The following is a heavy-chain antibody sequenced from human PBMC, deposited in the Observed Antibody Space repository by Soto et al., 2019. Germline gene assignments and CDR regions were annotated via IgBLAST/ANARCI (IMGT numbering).Heavy chain of an antibody. J-gene: IGHJ4*02. D-gene: IGHD5-12*01. V-gene: IGHV4-4*07. CDR2: IFSSGST. Sequence: SETQSLTCTVSGGSINTFYWSWVRQPAGKGLAWIGRIFSSGSTSFNPSLESRVAMSVDTCKNHFSLNLSSVTAADMAVYYCAREGSYSAYNFAHGIQLWSFDFWGQGALVTVSS. CDR3: AREGSYSAYNFAHGIQLWSFDF. CDR1: GGSINTFY.